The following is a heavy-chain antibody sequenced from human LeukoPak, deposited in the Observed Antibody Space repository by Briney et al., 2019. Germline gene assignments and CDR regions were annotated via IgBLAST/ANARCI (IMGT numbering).Heavy chain of an antibody. Sequence: GGSLRLSCVASGFTFSSYAMYWDRQAPGKGLEYVSAISYNGGTTYYANSVKGRFIISRDNSKNTLYLQMGSLRAEDMAVYYCARAPGSGDWTLDYGGQGTLVTVSS. CDR3: ARAPGSGDWTLDY. CDR1: GFTFSSYA. CDR2: ISYNGGTT. V-gene: IGHV3-64*01. J-gene: IGHJ4*02. D-gene: IGHD2-21*02.